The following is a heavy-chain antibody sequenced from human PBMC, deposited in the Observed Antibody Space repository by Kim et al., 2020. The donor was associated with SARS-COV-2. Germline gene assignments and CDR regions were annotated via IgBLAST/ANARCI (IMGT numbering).Heavy chain of an antibody. CDR2: MNPNSGNT. CDR3: ARGRRTKSVVPAAIPDP. Sequence: ASVKVSCKASGYTFTSYDINWVRQATGQGLEWMGWMNPNSGNTGYAQKFQGRVTMTRNTSISTAYMELSSLRSEDTAVYYCARGRRTKSVVPAAIPDPWGQGTLVTVSS. CDR1: GYTFTSYD. D-gene: IGHD2-2*02. V-gene: IGHV1-8*01. J-gene: IGHJ5*02.